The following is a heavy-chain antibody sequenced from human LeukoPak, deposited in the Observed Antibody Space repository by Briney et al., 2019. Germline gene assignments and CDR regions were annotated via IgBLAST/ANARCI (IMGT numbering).Heavy chain of an antibody. CDR2: INPSGGST. Sequence: ASVKVSCKASGYTFTSYYMHWVRQAPGQGLEWMGIINPSGGSTSYAQKFQGRVTMTRDMSTSTVYMELSSLRSEDTAVYYCALVYCSSTSCYAHWFDPWGQGTLVTVSS. J-gene: IGHJ5*02. CDR3: ALVYCSSTSCYAHWFDP. CDR1: GYTFTSYY. V-gene: IGHV1-46*01. D-gene: IGHD2-2*01.